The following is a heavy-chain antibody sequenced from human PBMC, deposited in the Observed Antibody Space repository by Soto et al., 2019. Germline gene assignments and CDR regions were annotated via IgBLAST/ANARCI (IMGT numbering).Heavy chain of an antibody. J-gene: IGHJ4*02. CDR1: GVTVSSNY. D-gene: IGHD2-2*01. Sequence: GGSLRLSCAASGVTVSSNYMSWVRQAPGKGLEWVSVIYSGGSTYYADSVKGRFTISRDNSRNTLYLQMNSLRAEDTAVYYCADLSRYCTSSNCDWGQGTLVTVSS. CDR2: IYSGGST. V-gene: IGHV3-66*01. CDR3: ADLSRYCTSSNCD.